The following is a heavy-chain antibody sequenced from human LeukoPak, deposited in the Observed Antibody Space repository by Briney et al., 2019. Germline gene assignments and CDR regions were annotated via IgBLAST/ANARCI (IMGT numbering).Heavy chain of an antibody. D-gene: IGHD5-18*01. CDR2: MYYSGST. CDR1: GGSISSSNW. CDR3: ARAPGHSYGYLDI. Sequence: SETLSLTCAVSGGSISSSNWWSWVRQPPGKGLEWIGSMYYSGSTNYNPSLKSRVTISVDTSKNQFSLKLSSVTAADTAVYYCARAPGHSYGYLDIWGQGTMVTVSS. V-gene: IGHV4-4*02. J-gene: IGHJ3*02.